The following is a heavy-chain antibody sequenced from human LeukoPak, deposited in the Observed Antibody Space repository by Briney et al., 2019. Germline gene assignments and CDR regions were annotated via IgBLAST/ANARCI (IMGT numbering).Heavy chain of an antibody. V-gene: IGHV1-46*01. CDR1: GYTFTGYY. CDR2: INPSDGTT. CDR3: ARAPANKYDSRLPEDY. D-gene: IGHD3-22*01. J-gene: IGHJ4*02. Sequence: GASVKVSCRASGYTFTGYYIHWVRQAPGQGLEWMGIINPSDGTTSYAQKFQGRVTMNRDTSTSTVYMEVRSLRSEDTAVYYCARAPANKYDSRLPEDYWGQGTLVTVSS.